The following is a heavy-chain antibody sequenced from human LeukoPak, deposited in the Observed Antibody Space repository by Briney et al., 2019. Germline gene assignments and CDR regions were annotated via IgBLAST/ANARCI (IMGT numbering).Heavy chain of an antibody. J-gene: IGHJ4*02. CDR1: GFTFNAYY. CDR3: ARNHGGNSDFDY. CDR2: INPNTGDT. Sequence: ASVKVSCKASGFTFNAYYIHWVRQAPGQGLEWMGWINPNTGDTNFAQKFQGRVAMTRDTSLSTAYMELRSLRSDDTARYYCARNHGGNSDFDYWGQGTLVTVSS. D-gene: IGHD4-23*01. V-gene: IGHV1-2*02.